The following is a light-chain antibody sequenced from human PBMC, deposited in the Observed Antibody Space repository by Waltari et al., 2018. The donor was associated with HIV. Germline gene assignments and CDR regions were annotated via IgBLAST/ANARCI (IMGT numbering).Light chain of an antibody. V-gene: IGLV1-40*01. J-gene: IGLJ3*02. CDR2: NNN. CDR1: SAHIGAGHD. Sequence: QSTLTQPPSVSGAPGQWVTISCTGSSAHIGAGHDVTWFQQVPGTAPKLLIYNNNDRPSGVPDRFSGSKSGTSASLAITGLQAEDESDYYCQSYDNSLNGWVFGGGTKLTVL. CDR3: QSYDNSLNGWV.